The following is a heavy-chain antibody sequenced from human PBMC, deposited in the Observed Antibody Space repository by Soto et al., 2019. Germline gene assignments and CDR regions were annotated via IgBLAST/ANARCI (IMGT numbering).Heavy chain of an antibody. D-gene: IGHD1-20*01. J-gene: IGHJ4*02. CDR2: INHSGNT. CDR3: ATTYIPGYYFDY. V-gene: IGHV4-34*01. CDR1: GGSFSGYY. Sequence: NPSETLSLTCAVYGGSFSGYYWSWIRQPPGKGLEWIGEINHSGNTNYNPSLKSRVTISVDTSKNQFSLKLSSVTAADTAVYYCATTYIPGYYFDYWGQGTLVTVSS.